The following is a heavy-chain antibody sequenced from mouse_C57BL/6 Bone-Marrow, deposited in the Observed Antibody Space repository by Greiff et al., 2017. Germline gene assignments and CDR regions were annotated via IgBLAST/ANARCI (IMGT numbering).Heavy chain of an antibody. CDR3: ALSAWFAY. Sequence: EVMLVESGGDLVKPGGSLKLSCAASGFTFSSYGMSWVRQTPDKRLEWVATISSGGSYTYYPDSVKGRFTISRDNAKNTQYLQMSSLKSEDTAMYYCALSAWFAYWGQGTLVTVSA. CDR1: GFTFSSYG. V-gene: IGHV5-6*01. CDR2: ISSGGSYT. J-gene: IGHJ3*01.